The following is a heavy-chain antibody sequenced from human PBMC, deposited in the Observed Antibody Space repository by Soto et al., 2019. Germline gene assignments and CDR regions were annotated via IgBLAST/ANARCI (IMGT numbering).Heavy chain of an antibody. CDR1: GFTFSSYA. D-gene: IGHD6-19*01. CDR3: ARNRRSSGWYLSLEHFDY. V-gene: IGHV3-30-3*01. J-gene: IGHJ4*02. Sequence: GGSLRLSCAASGFTFSSYAMHWVRQAPGKGLEWVAVISYDGSNKYYADSVKGRFTISRDNSKNTLYLQMNSLRAEDTAVYYCARNRRSSGWYLSLEHFDYWGQGTLVTGS. CDR2: ISYDGSNK.